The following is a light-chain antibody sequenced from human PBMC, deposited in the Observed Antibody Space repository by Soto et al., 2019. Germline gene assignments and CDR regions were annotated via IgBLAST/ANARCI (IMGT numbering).Light chain of an antibody. CDR2: DAS. V-gene: IGKV3-15*01. J-gene: IGKJ5*01. CDR1: ESVSRN. Sequence: EVVMTQSPATLSVSPGERATLPCRARESVSRNLAWYQQKPGQAPRLLIYDASTRATGIPDRFSGGGSGTEFTLTISSLQSEDFVVYYCQQYNSWPPITFGQGTRLEIK. CDR3: QQYNSWPPIT.